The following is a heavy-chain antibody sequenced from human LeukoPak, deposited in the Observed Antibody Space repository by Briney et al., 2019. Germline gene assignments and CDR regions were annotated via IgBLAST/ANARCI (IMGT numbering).Heavy chain of an antibody. Sequence: ASVKVSCKASGYTFTSHDINWVRQATGQGLEWMGWMNPNSGNTGYAQKFQGRVTMTRNTSISTAYMELSSLRSEDTAVYYCARGYYYGSGSYTPSDAWGQGTLVTVSS. V-gene: IGHV1-8*01. J-gene: IGHJ5*02. CDR2: MNPNSGNT. D-gene: IGHD3-10*01. CDR1: GYTFTSHD. CDR3: ARGYYYGSGSYTPSDA.